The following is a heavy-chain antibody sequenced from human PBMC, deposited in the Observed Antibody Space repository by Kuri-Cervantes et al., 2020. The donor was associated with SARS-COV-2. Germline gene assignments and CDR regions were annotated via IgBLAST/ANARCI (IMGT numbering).Heavy chain of an antibody. CDR1: GFTFSSYA. CDR3: TTRPLITIFGVVTVGGDYVDY. CDR2: ISGSGGST. J-gene: IGHJ4*02. V-gene: IGHV3-23*01. Sequence: GGSLRLSCAASGFTFSSYAMSWVRQAPGKGLEWVSAISGSGGSTYYADSVKGRFTISRDNPKNTLYLQMNSLKTEDTAVYYCTTRPLITIFGVVTVGGDYVDYWGQGTLVTVSS. D-gene: IGHD3-3*01.